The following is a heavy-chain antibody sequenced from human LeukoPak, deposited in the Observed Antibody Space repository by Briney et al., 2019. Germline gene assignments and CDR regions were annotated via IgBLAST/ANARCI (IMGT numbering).Heavy chain of an antibody. CDR2: TSYNGNT. CDR3: ARHSGSGWQALGY. CDR1: GYTFSNYG. D-gene: IGHD6-19*01. Sequence: ASAKVSCKASGYTFSNYGISWMRQAPGLGLEWMGWTSYNGNTNYAQKFQDRVTMTTDTSTTTAYMELRSLESDDTAVYYCARHSGSGWQALGYWGQGTLVTVSS. J-gene: IGHJ4*02. V-gene: IGHV1-18*04.